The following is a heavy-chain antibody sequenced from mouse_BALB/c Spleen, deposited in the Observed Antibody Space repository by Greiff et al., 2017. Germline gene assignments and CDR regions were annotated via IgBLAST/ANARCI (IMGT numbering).Heavy chain of an antibody. CDR3: AYYGSSYPAWFAY. Sequence: DVQLQESGPGLVKPSQSLSLTCTVTGYSITSDYAWNWIRQFPGNKLEWMGYISYSGSTSYNPSLKSRISITRDTSKNQFFLQLNSVTTEDTATYYCAYYGSSYPAWFAYWGQGTLVTVSA. J-gene: IGHJ3*01. CDR1: GYSITSDYA. CDR2: ISYSGST. D-gene: IGHD1-1*01. V-gene: IGHV3-2*02.